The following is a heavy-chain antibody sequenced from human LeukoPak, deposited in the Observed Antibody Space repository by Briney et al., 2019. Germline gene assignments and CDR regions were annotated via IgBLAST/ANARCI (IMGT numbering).Heavy chain of an antibody. CDR1: GGSIPYYY. Sequence: PSETLSLTCTVSGGSIPYYYWSWIRQPPGKGLEWIGSVHYSGNTNYNSSLESRVAISVDASKNQFSLILTSVTAADTAVYYCASRSGRAYYGMDVWGQGTTVNVFS. J-gene: IGHJ6*02. V-gene: IGHV4-59*01. CDR2: VHYSGNT. CDR3: ASRSGRAYYGMDV. D-gene: IGHD3-10*01.